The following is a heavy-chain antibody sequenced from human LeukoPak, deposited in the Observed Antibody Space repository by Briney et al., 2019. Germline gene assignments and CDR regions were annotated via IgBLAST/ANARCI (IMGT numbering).Heavy chain of an antibody. D-gene: IGHD1-20*01. J-gene: IGHJ6*02. Sequence: GGSLRLSCAASGSTFSSNSLNWVRQAPGKGLQWVSSISSSSSYIYYADSVKGRFTISRDNAKNSLYLQMNSLRAEDTAVYYCARNLYNWNYYAMDVWGQGTTVTVSS. V-gene: IGHV3-21*01. CDR3: ARNLYNWNYYAMDV. CDR2: ISSSSSYI. CDR1: GSTFSSNS.